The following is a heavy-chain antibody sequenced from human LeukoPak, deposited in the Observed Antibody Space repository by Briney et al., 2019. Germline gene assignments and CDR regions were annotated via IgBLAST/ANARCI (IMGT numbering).Heavy chain of an antibody. CDR1: GGSISTTSYY. V-gene: IGHV4-39*01. CDR2: IYYSGST. CDR3: ARHSYYDGSGYSYRLVSSDYYYMDV. J-gene: IGHJ6*03. Sequence: PSETLSLTCTVSGGSISTTSYYWGWIRQPPGKGLEWIGSIYYSGSTYYNPSLKSRVTISVDTSKNQFSLKLSSVTAADTAVYYCARHSYYDGSGYSYRLVSSDYYYMDVWGKGITVTVSS. D-gene: IGHD3-22*01.